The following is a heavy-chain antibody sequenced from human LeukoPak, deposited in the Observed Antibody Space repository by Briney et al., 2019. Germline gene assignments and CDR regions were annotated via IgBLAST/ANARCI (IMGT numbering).Heavy chain of an antibody. CDR3: ARGPHLAAAGHVFDY. D-gene: IGHD6-13*01. CDR1: GGSISSYY. Sequence: SETLSLTCTVSGGSISSYYWSWIRQPPGKGLEWIGYIYHSGSTYYNPSLKSRVTIPVDRSKNQFSLKLSSVTAADTAVYYCARGPHLAAAGHVFDYWGQGTLVTVSS. V-gene: IGHV4-59*12. CDR2: IYHSGST. J-gene: IGHJ4*02.